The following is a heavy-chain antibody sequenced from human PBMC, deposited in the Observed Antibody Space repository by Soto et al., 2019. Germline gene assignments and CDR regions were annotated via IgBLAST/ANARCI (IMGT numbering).Heavy chain of an antibody. CDR3: ARVGGYGDYYFDY. V-gene: IGHV4-38-2*01. Sequence: SETLPLTXAVSGYSISSGYYWCWIRQPPGKGVEWIGSIYHSGSTYYNPSLKSRVTISVDTSKNQFSLKLSSVTAADTALYYCARVGGYGDYYFDYWGQGTLVTVSS. J-gene: IGHJ4*02. D-gene: IGHD4-17*01. CDR1: GYSISSGYY. CDR2: IYHSGST.